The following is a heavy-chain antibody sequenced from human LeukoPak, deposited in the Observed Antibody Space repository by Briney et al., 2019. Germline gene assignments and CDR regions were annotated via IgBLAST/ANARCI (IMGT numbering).Heavy chain of an antibody. Sequence: GESLKIPCKGFGYTFTGYWIAWVRQMPGKGLELMGIIYPGDSGTIYSPSFQGHVTISADKSISTAYLQWSSLKASDTAIYYCARQLGLRSLDYWGQGTLVTVSS. CDR2: IYPGDSGT. D-gene: IGHD3-16*01. J-gene: IGHJ4*02. CDR1: GYTFTGYW. CDR3: ARQLGLRSLDY. V-gene: IGHV5-51*01.